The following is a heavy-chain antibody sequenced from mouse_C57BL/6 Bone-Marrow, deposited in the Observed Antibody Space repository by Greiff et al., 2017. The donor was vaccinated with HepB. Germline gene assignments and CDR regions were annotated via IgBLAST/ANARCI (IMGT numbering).Heavy chain of an antibody. V-gene: IGHV1-59*01. CDR1: GYTFTSYW. CDR3: AGGYYWFAY. J-gene: IGHJ3*01. D-gene: IGHD2-3*01. Sequence: QVQLKQPGAELVRPGTSVKLSCKASGYTFTSYWMHWVKQRPGQGLEWIGVIDPSDSYTNYNQKFKGKATLTVDTSSSTAYMQLSSLTSEDSAVYYCAGGYYWFAYWGQGTLVTVSA. CDR2: IDPSDSYT.